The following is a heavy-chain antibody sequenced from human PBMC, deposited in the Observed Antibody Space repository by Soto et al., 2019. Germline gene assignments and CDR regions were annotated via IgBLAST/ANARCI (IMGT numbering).Heavy chain of an antibody. V-gene: IGHV4-39*01. CDR1: GGSISSSSYY. CDR2: IYYSGST. D-gene: IGHD6-19*01. Sequence: SETLSLTCTVSGGSISSSSYYWGWIRQPPGKGLEWIGSIYYSGSTYYNPSLKSRVTISVDTSKNQFSLKLSSVTAADTAVYYCARLFDDGWDYYYGMDVWGQGTTVTVS. J-gene: IGHJ6*02. CDR3: ARLFDDGWDYYYGMDV.